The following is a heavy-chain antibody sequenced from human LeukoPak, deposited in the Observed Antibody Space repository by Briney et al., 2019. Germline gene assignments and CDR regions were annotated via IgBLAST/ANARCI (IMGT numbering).Heavy chain of an antibody. CDR1: GYSFSGYW. D-gene: IGHD4-23*01. CDR3: ARRDYGGKHFDY. V-gene: IGHV5-51*01. J-gene: IGHJ4*02. Sequence: GESLKISCQGSGYSFSGYWITWVRQMPGKGLEWMGIIYPGDSDTKYGPSFQGQVTISADKSISTAYLQWSSLKASDTAMYYCARRDYGGKHFDYWGQGTRVTVSS. CDR2: IYPGDSDT.